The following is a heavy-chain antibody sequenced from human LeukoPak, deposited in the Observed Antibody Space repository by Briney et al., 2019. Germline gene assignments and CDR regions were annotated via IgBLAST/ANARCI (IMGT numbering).Heavy chain of an antibody. CDR3: ARVDPLSGRSYYFGY. CDR2: IYYSGST. J-gene: IGHJ4*02. Sequence: SETLSLTCTVSGGSISSGDYYWSWIRQPPGKGLEWIGYIYYSGSTYYNPSLKSRVTISVDTSKNQFSLKLSSVTAADTAVYYCARVDPLSGRSYYFGYWGQGTLVTVSS. CDR1: GGSISSGDYY. V-gene: IGHV4-30-4*08. D-gene: IGHD1-26*01.